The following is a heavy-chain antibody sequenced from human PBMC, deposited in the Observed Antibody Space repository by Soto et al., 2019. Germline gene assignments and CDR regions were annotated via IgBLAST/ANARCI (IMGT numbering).Heavy chain of an antibody. Sequence: GGSLRLSCAASGFTISSYAMSWVRQAPGKGLEWVSAISGSGGSTYYADSVKGRFTISRDNSKNTLYLQMNSLRAEDTAVYYCAKRDRRIVGASYYFDYWGQGTLVTVSS. CDR1: GFTISSYA. CDR2: ISGSGGST. CDR3: AKRDRRIVGASYYFDY. V-gene: IGHV3-23*01. D-gene: IGHD1-26*01. J-gene: IGHJ4*02.